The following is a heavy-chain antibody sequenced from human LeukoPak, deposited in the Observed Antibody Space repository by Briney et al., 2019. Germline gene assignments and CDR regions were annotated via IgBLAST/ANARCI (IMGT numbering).Heavy chain of an antibody. D-gene: IGHD5-24*01. J-gene: IGHJ4*02. CDR3: ARAKRWLPFDY. CDR1: GDSISSGTYY. Sequence: KASETLSLTCTVSGDSISSGTYYWSWIRQPAGKGLEWIGRIYTSGSTNYNPSLKSRVTKSVDTSKNQFSLKLDSVTAADTAVYYCARAKRWLPFDYWGQGTLVTVSS. V-gene: IGHV4-61*02. CDR2: IYTSGST.